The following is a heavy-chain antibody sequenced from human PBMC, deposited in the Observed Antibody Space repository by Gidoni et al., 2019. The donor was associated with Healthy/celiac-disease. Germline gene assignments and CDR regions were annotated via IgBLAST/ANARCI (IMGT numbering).Heavy chain of an antibody. V-gene: IGHV3-48*03. CDR1: GFTFSRYE. J-gene: IGHJ4*02. D-gene: IGHD2-2*02. CDR2: ISSSGSTI. CDR3: ARDGCSSTSCYTSYFDY. Sequence: EVQLVESGGGLVQPGGSLRLSCAASGFTFSRYEMNWVRQAPGKGLEWVSYISSSGSTIYYADSVKGRFTISRDNAKNSLYLQMNSLRAEDTAVYYCARDGCSSTSCYTSYFDYWGQGTLVTVSS.